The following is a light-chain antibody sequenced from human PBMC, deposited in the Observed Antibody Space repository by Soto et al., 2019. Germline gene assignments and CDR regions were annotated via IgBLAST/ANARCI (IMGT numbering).Light chain of an antibody. J-gene: IGKJ5*01. V-gene: IGKV3-15*01. CDR1: QSVRSN. Sequence: EIVLTQSPATLSLSPGERATLSCRASQSVRSNLAWYQHKPGKAPRLLIYGASTRATGIPARFSGSGSGTDFILIITSLQSEDFAVYYCQEYNNWPSITFGQGTRLEIK. CDR3: QEYNNWPSIT. CDR2: GAS.